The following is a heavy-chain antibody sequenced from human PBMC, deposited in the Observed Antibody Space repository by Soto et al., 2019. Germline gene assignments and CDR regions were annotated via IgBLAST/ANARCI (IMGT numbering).Heavy chain of an antibody. CDR1: GGSVNNANYY. CDR2: VYYSGIT. D-gene: IGHD3-10*01. J-gene: IGHJ4*02. CDR3: ARLGRYYGSGSYFDS. V-gene: IGHV4-61*01. Sequence: PSETLSLTCTVSGGSVNNANYYWSWIRQPPGKRLECIGYVYYSGITSYNPSLKSRLTMLIDTSKNEFSLKLSSVTAADTALYYCARLGRYYGSGSYFDSWGQGALVTVSS.